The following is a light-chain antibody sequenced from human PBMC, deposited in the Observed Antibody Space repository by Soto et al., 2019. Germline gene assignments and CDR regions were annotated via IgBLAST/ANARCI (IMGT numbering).Light chain of an antibody. J-gene: IGKJ1*01. V-gene: IGKV3-20*01. CDR1: QSVSSNY. CDR2: GAS. Sequence: EIVLAQSPGTLSLSPGERATLSCRASQSVSSNYLAWYQQKPGQAPWLLIYGASNRAGDVPDRFSGSGSGADCTRTISRLEPEDFALYYCQQYGSSPRTFGQGTKVEIK. CDR3: QQYGSSPRT.